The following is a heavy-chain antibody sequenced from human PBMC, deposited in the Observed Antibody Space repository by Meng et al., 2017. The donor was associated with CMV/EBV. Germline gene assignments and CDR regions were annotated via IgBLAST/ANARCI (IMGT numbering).Heavy chain of an antibody. V-gene: IGHV3-11*01. Sequence: GESLKISCAASGFTFSDYYMSWIRQAPGKGLEWVSYISSSGSTIYYADSVKGRFTISRDNAKNSPYLQMNSLRAEDTAVYYCARDWEFAPPDYWGQGTLVTVSS. CDR3: ARDWEFAPPDY. CDR1: GFTFSDYY. CDR2: ISSSGSTI. D-gene: IGHD1-26*01. J-gene: IGHJ4*02.